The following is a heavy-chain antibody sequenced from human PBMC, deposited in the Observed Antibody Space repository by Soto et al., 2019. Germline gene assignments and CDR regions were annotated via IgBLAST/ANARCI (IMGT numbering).Heavy chain of an antibody. D-gene: IGHD2-21*02. CDR2: INTYSGNT. Sequence: ASVKVSGKPSGYTFTTYAISWVLQAPGQGLEWMGWINTYSGNTNYAQKLQGRVTMTTGTSTSTAYMELRSLRSDDTAVYYCARESCGGDCYSGLDQWGQGTLVTVSS. CDR3: ARESCGGDCYSGLDQ. CDR1: GYTFTTYA. J-gene: IGHJ4*02. V-gene: IGHV1-18*01.